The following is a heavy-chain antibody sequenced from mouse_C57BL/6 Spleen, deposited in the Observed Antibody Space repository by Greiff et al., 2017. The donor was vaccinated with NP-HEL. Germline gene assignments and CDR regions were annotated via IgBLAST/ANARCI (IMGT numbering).Heavy chain of an antibody. CDR1: GYTFTDYE. CDR2: IDPETGGT. CDR3: TSCAYYGSSCAWFAY. Sequence: VQLQQSGAELVRPGASVTLSCKASGYTFTDYEMHWVKQTPVHGLEWIGAIDPETGGTAYNQKFKGKAILTADKSSSTAYMELRSLTSEDSAVYYCTSCAYYGSSCAWFAYWGQGTLVTVSA. V-gene: IGHV1-15*01. D-gene: IGHD1-1*01. J-gene: IGHJ3*01.